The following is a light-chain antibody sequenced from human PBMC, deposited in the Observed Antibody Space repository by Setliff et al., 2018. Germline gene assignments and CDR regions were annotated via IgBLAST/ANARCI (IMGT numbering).Light chain of an antibody. CDR2: EVS. CDR3: SSYTSLSTRV. Sequence: QSALTQPASVSESPGQSITISCTGTSSDVGDYKYVSWYQQLPGKAPKLIIFEVSNRPSGIPNRFSGSKSGDTASLSISGLQAEDEADYYCSSYTSLSTRVFGTGTKVTVL. J-gene: IGLJ1*01. CDR1: SSDVGDYKY. V-gene: IGLV2-14*01.